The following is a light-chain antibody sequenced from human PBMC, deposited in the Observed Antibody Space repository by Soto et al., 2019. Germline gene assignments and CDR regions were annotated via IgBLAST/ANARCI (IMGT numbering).Light chain of an antibody. CDR2: DAS. Sequence: EIVLTQSPATLSLSPGERATLSCRASQSVSSYLAWYQQKPGQAPRLLIYDASNRATGIPARFSGSGSGTDFTLTISSLEPEDSAVYYCQQGSTFGQGTRLEIK. CDR3: QQGST. J-gene: IGKJ5*01. CDR1: QSVSSY. V-gene: IGKV3-11*01.